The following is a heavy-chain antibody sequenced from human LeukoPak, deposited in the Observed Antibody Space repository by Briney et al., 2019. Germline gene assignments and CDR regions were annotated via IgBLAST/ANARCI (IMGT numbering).Heavy chain of an antibody. D-gene: IGHD6-13*01. CDR3: ARWGIAAAGTMWGPDAFDI. CDR2: ISSSSSYI. Sequence: GGSLRLSCAASGFTFSSYSMNWVRQAPGKGLEWVSSISSSSSYIYYADSVKGRFTISRDNAKNSLYLQMNSLRAEDTAVYYCARWGIAAAGTMWGPDAFDIWGQGTMVTVFS. CDR1: GFTFSSYS. J-gene: IGHJ3*02. V-gene: IGHV3-21*01.